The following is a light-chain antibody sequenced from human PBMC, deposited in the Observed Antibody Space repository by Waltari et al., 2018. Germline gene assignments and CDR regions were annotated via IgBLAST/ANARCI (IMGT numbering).Light chain of an antibody. CDR3: AAWDDSLNGVV. V-gene: IGLV1-44*01. J-gene: IGLJ2*01. Sequence: QSVLTQPPSESGTPGQRVTIPCSGSTPSIGSNPVNWYQQLPGTAPKLIVYRNNRRPSGVPDRFSGSRSGTSASLAISGLQSEDEADYYCAAWDDSLNGVVFGGGTKLTVL. CDR1: TPSIGSNP. CDR2: RNN.